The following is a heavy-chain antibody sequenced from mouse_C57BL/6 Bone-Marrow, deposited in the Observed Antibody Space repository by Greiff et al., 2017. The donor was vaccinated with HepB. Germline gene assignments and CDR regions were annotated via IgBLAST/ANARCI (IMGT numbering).Heavy chain of an antibody. J-gene: IGHJ3*01. D-gene: IGHD2-4*01. CDR3: TTYYYDYDWFAY. CDR1: GFNIKDYY. V-gene: IGHV14-4*01. Sequence: VQLQQSGAELVRPGASVKLSCTASGFNIKDYYMHWVKQRPEQGLEWIGWIDPENGDTEYASKFQGKATITADTSSNTAYLQLSSLTSEDTAVYYCTTYYYDYDWFAYWGQGTLVTVSA. CDR2: IDPENGDT.